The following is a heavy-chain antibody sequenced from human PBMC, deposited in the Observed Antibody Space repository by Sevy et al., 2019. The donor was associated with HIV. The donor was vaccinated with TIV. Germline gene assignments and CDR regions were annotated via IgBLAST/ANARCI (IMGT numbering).Heavy chain of an antibody. D-gene: IGHD3-10*01. Sequence: ASVKVSCKVSGYTLTELSMHWVRQAPGKGLEWMGGFDPEDGEKIYAQTFQGRVTMTEDTSTDTAYMELSSLRSEDTAVYYCATGTGGKLLWFGELSNYYYYGMDVWGQGTTVTVSS. V-gene: IGHV1-24*01. CDR3: ATGTGGKLLWFGELSNYYYYGMDV. J-gene: IGHJ6*02. CDR2: FDPEDGEK. CDR1: GYTLTELS.